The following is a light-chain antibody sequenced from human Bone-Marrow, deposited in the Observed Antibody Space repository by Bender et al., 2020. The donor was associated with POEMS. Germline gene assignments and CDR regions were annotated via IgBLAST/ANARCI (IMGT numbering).Light chain of an antibody. J-gene: IGLJ3*02. CDR2: RHA. V-gene: IGLV1-47*01. CDR3: CSYSSTSTLV. CDR1: SSNIGSNF. Sequence: QSVLTQPPSASGTPGQRVTISCSGSSSNIGSNFVYWYQQLPGAAPKLLIYRHAQRPSGISNRFSGSKSGNTASLTISGLQAEDEADYYCCSYSSTSTLVFGGGTKLTVL.